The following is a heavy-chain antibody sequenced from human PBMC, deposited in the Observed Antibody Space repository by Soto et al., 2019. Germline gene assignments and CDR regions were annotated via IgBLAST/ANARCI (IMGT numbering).Heavy chain of an antibody. CDR3: ARDQGYYDSSGHGGYYFDY. CDR2: IYYSGST. CDR1: GGSISSGGYY. Sequence: QVQLQESGPGLVKPSQTLSLTCTVSGGSISSGGYYWSWIRQHPGKGLEWIGYIYYSGSTYYNPSRKSRVTISVDTSKNQFSLKLSSVTAADTAVYYCARDQGYYDSSGHGGYYFDYWGQGTLVTVSS. J-gene: IGHJ4*02. D-gene: IGHD3-22*01. V-gene: IGHV4-31*03.